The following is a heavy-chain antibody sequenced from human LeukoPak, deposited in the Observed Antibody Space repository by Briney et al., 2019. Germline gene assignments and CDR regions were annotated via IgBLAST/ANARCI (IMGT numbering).Heavy chain of an antibody. V-gene: IGHV3-15*01. CDR2: IKSKTDGETT. CDR3: TTDLGTYYHGSQRLIPIDY. D-gene: IGHD3-10*01. Sequence: EGSLRLSCVDSGFTFTNAWMSWVRQAPGKGLEWIGRIKSKTDGETTNYAEPVRGRFTISRDDSKSAVYLQMNSLKIEDTAVYYCTTDLGTYYHGSQRLIPIDYWGQGTLVTVSS. J-gene: IGHJ4*02. CDR1: GFTFTNAW.